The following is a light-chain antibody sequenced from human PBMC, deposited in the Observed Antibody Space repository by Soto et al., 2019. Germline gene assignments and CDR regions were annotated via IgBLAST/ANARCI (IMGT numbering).Light chain of an antibody. CDR1: HDIRNY. CDR2: VES. J-gene: IGKJ4*01. Sequence: IQMTQSPSSLYASVGDRVTITCQASHDIRNYLNWYQEKSGKGPKMLIYVESDLERGVPSRFSGSGSGTDFTFTINSLQPEDIATYYCQQYDNLPLTFAGGTKV. CDR3: QQYDNLPLT. V-gene: IGKV1-33*01.